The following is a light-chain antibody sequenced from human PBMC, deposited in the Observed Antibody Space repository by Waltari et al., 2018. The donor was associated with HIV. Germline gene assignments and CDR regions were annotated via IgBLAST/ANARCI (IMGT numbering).Light chain of an antibody. CDR3: ASWDDRLNGWV. CDR1: HSNIGTNA. J-gene: IGLJ3*02. V-gene: IGLV1-36*01. Sequence: QSVLTQPPSLSESPRQRVTISCSGCHSNIGTNAVNWYQQLPAKAPKLLIYYNDLLPSGVSDRFSGSRSGTSASLAISGLQSEDEAHYYCASWDDRLNGWVFGGGTQLTVL. CDR2: YND.